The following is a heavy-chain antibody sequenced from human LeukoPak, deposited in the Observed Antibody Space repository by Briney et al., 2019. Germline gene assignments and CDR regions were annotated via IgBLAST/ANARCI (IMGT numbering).Heavy chain of an antibody. D-gene: IGHD6-13*01. CDR1: GYSFTSYG. CDR2: MSAYNGKT. CDR3: ARVQGIAAAGTDFDY. V-gene: IGHV1-18*01. Sequence: GASVKVSCKASGYSFTSYGFNWVRQAPGQGLEWMGWMSAYNGKTNYAHSLQGRVTVTADTSTSTAYMELRSLRSDDTAVYYCARVQGIAAAGTDFDYWGQGTLVTVSS. J-gene: IGHJ4*02.